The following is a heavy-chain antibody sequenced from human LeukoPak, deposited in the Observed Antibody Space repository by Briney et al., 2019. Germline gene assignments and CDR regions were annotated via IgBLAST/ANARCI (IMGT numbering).Heavy chain of an antibody. Sequence: PGGSLRLSCAASGFTFDTYDMGWVRQAPGKGLEWVSTISSGDGTTYYADSVKGRFTISRDNSKNTLYLQMNSLRAEDTAVYYCAIIGGSIAAAENWGQGTLVTVSS. D-gene: IGHD6-13*01. CDR1: GFTFDTYD. V-gene: IGHV3-23*01. CDR3: AIIGGSIAAAEN. CDR2: ISSGDGTT. J-gene: IGHJ4*02.